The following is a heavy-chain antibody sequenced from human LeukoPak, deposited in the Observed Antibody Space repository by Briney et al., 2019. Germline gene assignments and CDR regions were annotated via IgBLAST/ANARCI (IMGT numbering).Heavy chain of an antibody. J-gene: IGHJ4*02. CDR3: VQTTGWPGFDY. V-gene: IGHV4-4*09. CDR1: GVSISRFY. Sequence: PSETLSLTCTTSGVSISRFYWSWVRQPPGKGLEWIGNIYSGVPTYYNPSLKSRVIISVDTSKNQFSLNLTSVTAADTAMYYCVQTTGWPGFDYWGQGILVTVSS. D-gene: IGHD1-1*01. CDR2: IYSGVPT.